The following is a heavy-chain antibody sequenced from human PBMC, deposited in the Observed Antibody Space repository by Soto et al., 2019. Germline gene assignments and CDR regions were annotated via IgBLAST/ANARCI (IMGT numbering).Heavy chain of an antibody. D-gene: IGHD6-19*01. CDR2: ISGSGSAT. Sequence: EVQLLESGGDLVQPGGSLRLSCVASGFTFSSYAMNWVRQARGKGLEWVSTISGSGSATYYADSVKGRFSISRDNSKTTLFLQMNSLRAEDTAVYYCAKGTEAVAGNYFDLWGRGTLFTVSS. V-gene: IGHV3-23*01. J-gene: IGHJ2*01. CDR1: GFTFSSYA. CDR3: AKGTEAVAGNYFDL.